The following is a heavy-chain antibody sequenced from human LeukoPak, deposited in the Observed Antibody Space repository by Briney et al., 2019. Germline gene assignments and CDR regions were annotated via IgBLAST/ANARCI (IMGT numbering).Heavy chain of an antibody. V-gene: IGHV1-2*02. CDR2: INPNSGGT. Sequence: ASVKVSCKASGYTFTGYYMHWVRQAPGQGLEWMGWINPNSGGTNYAQKFQGRVTMTRDTSISTAYMELSRLRSDDTAVYYCASYDSSGYYHRGHDYWGQGTLVTVSS. CDR1: GYTFTGYY. J-gene: IGHJ4*02. D-gene: IGHD3-22*01. CDR3: ASYDSSGYYHRGHDY.